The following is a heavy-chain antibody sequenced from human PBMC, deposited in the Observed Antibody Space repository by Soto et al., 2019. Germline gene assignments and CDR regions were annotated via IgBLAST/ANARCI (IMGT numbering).Heavy chain of an antibody. CDR3: ARRGSGSYYDY. CDR2: ISGSGDST. D-gene: IGHD1-26*01. J-gene: IGHJ4*02. V-gene: IGHV3-23*01. CDR1: GFTFSSYA. Sequence: EVQLLESGGGLVQPGGSLRLSCAASGFTFSSYAMRWVRQAPVKGLEWVSAISGSGDSTYYADSVKGRFTISRDNSKNTLYLQMNSLRAEHTPVYSCARRGSGSYYDYWGQGTLVTVSS.